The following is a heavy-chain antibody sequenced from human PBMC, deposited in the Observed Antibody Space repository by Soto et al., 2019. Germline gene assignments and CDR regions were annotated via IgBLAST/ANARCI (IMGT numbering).Heavy chain of an antibody. J-gene: IGHJ4*02. CDR2: ISAYNGNT. CDR1: GYTFTSYG. V-gene: IGHV1-18*04. Sequence: ASVKVSCKASGYTFTSYGISWLRQAPGQGLEWMGWISAYNGNTNYAQKLQGRVTMTTDTSTSTAYMELRSLRSDDTAVYYCARNGLLRYFDWSSIDYWGQGTLVTVSS. CDR3: ARNGLLRYFDWSSIDY. D-gene: IGHD3-9*01.